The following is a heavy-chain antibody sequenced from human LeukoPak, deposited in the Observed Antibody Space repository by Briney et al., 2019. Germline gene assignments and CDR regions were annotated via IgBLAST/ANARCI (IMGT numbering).Heavy chain of an antibody. CDR2: INPNNGGT. CDR3: ARDLYGSGSSNWFDP. Sequence: ASVKVSCKASGYTFTGYFMHWVRQAPGQGLEWMGWINPNNGGTNYAQTFQGRVTMTRDTSISTAYMELSNLRPDDTAMFYCARDLYGSGSSNWFDPWGQGTLVTVSS. J-gene: IGHJ5*02. V-gene: IGHV1-2*02. D-gene: IGHD3-10*01. CDR1: GYTFTGYF.